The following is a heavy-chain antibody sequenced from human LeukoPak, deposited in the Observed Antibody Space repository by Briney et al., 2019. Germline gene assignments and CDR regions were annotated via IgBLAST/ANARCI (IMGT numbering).Heavy chain of an antibody. V-gene: IGHV4-39*01. CDR3: ARHKDYGDYGDAFDI. Sequence: SETLSLTCTVSGGFISSSSYYWGWIRQPPGKGLEWIGSIYYGGSTYYNPSLKSRVTISVDTSKNQFSLKLSSVTAADTAVYYCARHKDYGDYGDAFDIWGQGTMVTVSS. J-gene: IGHJ3*02. D-gene: IGHD4-17*01. CDR1: GGFISSSSYY. CDR2: IYYGGST.